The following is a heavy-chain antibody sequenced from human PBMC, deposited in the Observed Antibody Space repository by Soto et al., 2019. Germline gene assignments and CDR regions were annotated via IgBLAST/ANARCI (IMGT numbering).Heavy chain of an antibody. CDR3: AHRVLRSVFGLVTTTAIYFDF. D-gene: IGHD3-3*01. Sequence: QITLNESGPTQVKPRQTLTLTCTFSGFSLTTSGVGVGWIRQSPGKAPEWLALIYWDDDKRYSPSLKSRLTITTDTPQDPVVLTMADFVPEDTATYYCAHRVLRSVFGLVTTTAIYFDFWGQGTPVAVS. V-gene: IGHV2-5*02. CDR2: IYWDDDK. CDR1: GFSLTTSGVG. J-gene: IGHJ4*02.